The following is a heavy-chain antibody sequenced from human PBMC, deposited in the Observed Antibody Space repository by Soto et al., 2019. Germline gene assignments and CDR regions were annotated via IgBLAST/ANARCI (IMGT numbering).Heavy chain of an antibody. CDR2: IYYSGST. J-gene: IGHJ4*02. Sequence: SETLSLTCTVSGGSISSSSYYWGWIRQPPGKGLEWIGSIYYSGSTYYNPSLKSRVTISVDTSKNQFSLKLSSVTAADTAVYYCATEAGGEAAYFDYWGQGTLVTVSS. V-gene: IGHV4-39*02. D-gene: IGHD2-21*01. CDR1: GGSISSSSYY. CDR3: ATEAGGEAAYFDY.